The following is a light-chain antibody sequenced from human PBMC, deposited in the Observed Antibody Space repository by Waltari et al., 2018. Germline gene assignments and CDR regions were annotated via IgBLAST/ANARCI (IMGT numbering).Light chain of an antibody. CDR3: QQNSNWPRT. CDR2: GAS. J-gene: IGKJ1*01. V-gene: IGKV3D-15*01. Sequence: EIVMTQSPATLSLPPGERATLSCRASQSVSSSLAWYQQKPGQAPRLLIYGASSRATGIPDRFSGSGSGTEFTLTISSLEPEDVAVYYCQQNSNWPRTFGQGTRVEI. CDR1: QSVSSS.